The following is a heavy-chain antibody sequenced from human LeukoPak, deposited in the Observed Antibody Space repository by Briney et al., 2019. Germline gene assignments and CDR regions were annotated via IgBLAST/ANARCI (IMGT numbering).Heavy chain of an antibody. Sequence: GGSLRLSCAASGFTFSSYSMNWVRQAPGKGLEWVSYISSSSSTIYYADSVKGRFTISRDNAKNSLYLQMNSLRAEDTAVYYCARLGANYYGSGSPDAFDIWGQGTMVTVSS. J-gene: IGHJ3*02. CDR2: ISSSSSTI. D-gene: IGHD3-10*01. CDR1: GFTFSSYS. V-gene: IGHV3-48*04. CDR3: ARLGANYYGSGSPDAFDI.